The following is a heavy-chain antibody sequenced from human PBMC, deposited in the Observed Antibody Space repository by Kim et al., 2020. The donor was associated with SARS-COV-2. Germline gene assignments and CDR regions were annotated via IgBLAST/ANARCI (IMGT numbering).Heavy chain of an antibody. CDR1: GGSISSYY. J-gene: IGHJ6*03. CDR3: ARGGGNYDFWSGYPPGFNYYYMDV. V-gene: IGHV4-59*01. D-gene: IGHD3-3*01. Sequence: SETLSLTCTVSGGSISSYYWSWIRQPPGKGLEWIGYIYYSGSTNYNPSLKSRVTISVDTSKNQFSLKLSSVTAADTAVYYCARGGGNYDFWSGYPPGFNYYYMDVWGKGTTVTVSS. CDR2: IYYSGST.